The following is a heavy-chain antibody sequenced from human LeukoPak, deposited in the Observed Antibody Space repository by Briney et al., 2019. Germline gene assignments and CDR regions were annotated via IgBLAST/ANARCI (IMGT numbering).Heavy chain of an antibody. V-gene: IGHV1-69*01. CDR3: ASGTLGYCSSTSCPLDY. Sequence: SVKVSCKASGGTFSSYAISWVRQAPGQGLEWMGGIIPIFGTANYAQKFQGRVTITADESTSTAYMELSSLRSEDTAVYYCASGTLGYCSSTSCPLDYWGQGTLVTVSS. CDR1: GGTFSSYA. D-gene: IGHD2-2*01. CDR2: IIPIFGTA. J-gene: IGHJ4*02.